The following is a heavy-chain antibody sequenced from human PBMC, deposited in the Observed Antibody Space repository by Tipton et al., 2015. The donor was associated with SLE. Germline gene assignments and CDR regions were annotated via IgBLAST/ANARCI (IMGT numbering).Heavy chain of an antibody. CDR2: IHHSGIT. V-gene: IGHV4-38-2*02. D-gene: IGHD5-12*01. Sequence: TLSLTCNVSGYSIRNGYYRGWIRRAPGKGLEWTGTIHHSGITYYNPSLKSRVTISVDTSKNQFSLKLRSVTAADTAVYYCAREYSGYDYRTFDHWGQGTLVTVSS. CDR1: GYSIRNGYY. CDR3: AREYSGYDYRTFDH. J-gene: IGHJ4*02.